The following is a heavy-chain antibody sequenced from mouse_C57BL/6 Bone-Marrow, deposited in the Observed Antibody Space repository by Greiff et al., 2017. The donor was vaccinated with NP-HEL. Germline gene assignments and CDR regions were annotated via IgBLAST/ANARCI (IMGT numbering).Heavy chain of an antibody. J-gene: IGHJ3*01. CDR1: GYSFTGYY. Sequence: VQLKQSGPELVKPGASVKISCKASGYSFTGYYMNWVKQSPEKSLEWIGEINPSTGGTTYNQKFKAKATLTVDKSSSTAYMQLKSLTSEDSAVYYCASSQIYYYGSSYAWFAYWGQGTLVTVSA. CDR2: INPSTGGT. CDR3: ASSQIYYYGSSYAWFAY. D-gene: IGHD1-1*01. V-gene: IGHV1-42*01.